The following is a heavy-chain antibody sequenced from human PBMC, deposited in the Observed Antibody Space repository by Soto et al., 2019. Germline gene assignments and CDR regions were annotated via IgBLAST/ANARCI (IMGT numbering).Heavy chain of an antibody. D-gene: IGHD3-16*02. CDR1: GYSFASYW. CDR2: VYPGCSDT. V-gene: IGHV5-51*01. Sequence: GESLKISCKGSGYSFASYWINWVRQMPRKGLEWMGVVYPGCSDTRYSPSVQGQVTISAAKSINTADLQRRSLQASDTAVYYCARRRCSPGSYFGMDVWRQGTAVTVSS. J-gene: IGHJ6*02. CDR3: ARRRCSPGSYFGMDV.